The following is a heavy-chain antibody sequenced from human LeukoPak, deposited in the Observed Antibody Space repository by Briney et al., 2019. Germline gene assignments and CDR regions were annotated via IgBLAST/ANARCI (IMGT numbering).Heavy chain of an antibody. CDR2: INHSGST. J-gene: IGHJ4*02. CDR3: ARGNGSGWYYFDY. Sequence: PSETLSLTCAVYGGSFSGYYWSWIRQPPGKGLEWIGEINHSGSTNYNPSLKSRVTISVDTSKNQFSLKLSSVTAADTAMYYCARGNGSGWYYFDYWGQGTLVTVSS. V-gene: IGHV4-34*01. D-gene: IGHD6-19*01. CDR1: GGSFSGYY.